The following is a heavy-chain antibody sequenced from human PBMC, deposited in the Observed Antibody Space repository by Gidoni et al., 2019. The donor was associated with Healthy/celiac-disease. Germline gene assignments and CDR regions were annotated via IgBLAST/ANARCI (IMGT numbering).Heavy chain of an antibody. D-gene: IGHD2-15*01. V-gene: IGHV4-39*01. CDR1: GGSISSSSYY. CDR3: ARHGDIVVVVAY. Sequence: QLQLQESGPGLVKPSETLSLTCTVSGGSISSSSYYWGWIRQPPGKGLEWIGSIYYSGSTYYNPSLKSRVTISVDTSKNQFSLKLSSVTAADTAVYYCARHGDIVVVVAYWGQGTLVTVSS. CDR2: IYYSGST. J-gene: IGHJ4*02.